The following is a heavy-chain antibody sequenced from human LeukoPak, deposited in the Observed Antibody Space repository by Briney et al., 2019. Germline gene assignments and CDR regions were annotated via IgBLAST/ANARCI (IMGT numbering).Heavy chain of an antibody. CDR1: GFTFSSYA. Sequence: GGSLRLSCAASGFTFSSYAMHWVRQAPGKGLEWVSYISSSGSTIYYADSMKGRFTISRDNAKNSLYLQMNSLRAEDTAVYYCARVGSGYESDYWGQGTLVTVSS. CDR2: ISSSGSTI. J-gene: IGHJ4*02. V-gene: IGHV3-48*04. CDR3: ARVGSGYESDY. D-gene: IGHD5-12*01.